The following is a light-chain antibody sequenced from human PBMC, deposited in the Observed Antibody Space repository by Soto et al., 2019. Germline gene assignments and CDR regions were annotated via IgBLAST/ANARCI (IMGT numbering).Light chain of an antibody. CDR3: MQATQFPLS. J-gene: IGKJ4*01. V-gene: IGKV2-24*01. Sequence: DIVMTQTPLSSPVTLGQPASISCRSSQSLVHVDGKTYLSWLQQRPGKPQRLLIDENSNRCSGVPDRFSGSGAGTDFTLRISRVEAEDVGVYYCMQATQFPLSFGGGTMVEIK. CDR2: ENS. CDR1: QSLVHVDGKTY.